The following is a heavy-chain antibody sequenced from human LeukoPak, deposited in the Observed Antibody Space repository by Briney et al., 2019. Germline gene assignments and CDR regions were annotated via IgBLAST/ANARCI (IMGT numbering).Heavy chain of an antibody. Sequence: PGGSLRLSCAASGFTFSNYDMIWVRQAPGKGLEWVSYISRTSHTIYYADSVKGRFTISRDNAKNSLCLQMNSLRVEDTAVYSCARYLGGRSFDYWGQGTLVTVSS. CDR3: ARYLGGRSFDY. J-gene: IGHJ4*02. CDR2: ISRTSHTI. CDR1: GFTFSNYD. D-gene: IGHD6-19*01. V-gene: IGHV3-48*01.